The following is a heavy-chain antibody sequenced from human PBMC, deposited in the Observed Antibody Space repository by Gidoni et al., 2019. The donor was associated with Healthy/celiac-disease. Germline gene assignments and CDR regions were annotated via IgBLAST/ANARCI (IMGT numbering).Heavy chain of an antibody. Sequence: QVQLVESGGGVVQPGRSMCLSCAASGFTCSSYGLHWVRQAPGKGLEWVAVISYDGINKYYADSVEGRFTISRDNSKNTLYLQMNSLRAEDTAVYYCAKAFMKQPPGIYYYYYYMDVWGKGTTVTVS. D-gene: IGHD3-16*01. J-gene: IGHJ6*03. V-gene: IGHV3-30*18. CDR1: GFTCSSYG. CDR3: AKAFMKQPPGIYYYYYYMDV. CDR2: ISYDGINK.